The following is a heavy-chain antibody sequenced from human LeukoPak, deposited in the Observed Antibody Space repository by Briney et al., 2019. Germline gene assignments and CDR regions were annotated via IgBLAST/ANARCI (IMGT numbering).Heavy chain of an antibody. D-gene: IGHD3-10*01. CDR1: GGSISSYY. CDR2: IYYSGST. Sequence: SETLSLTCTVSGGSISSYYWSWIRQPPGKGLEWIGYIYYSGSTNYNPSLKSRVTISVDTSKNQFSLRLSSVTAADTAVYYCARLTAPLYGSGFYWGQGTLVTVSS. V-gene: IGHV4-59*08. CDR3: ARLTAPLYGSGFY. J-gene: IGHJ4*02.